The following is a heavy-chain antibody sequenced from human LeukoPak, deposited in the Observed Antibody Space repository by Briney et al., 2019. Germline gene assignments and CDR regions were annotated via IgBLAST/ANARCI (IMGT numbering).Heavy chain of an antibody. CDR1: GFTFSGCE. CDR2: ISRSGNTI. J-gene: IGHJ3*02. V-gene: IGHV3-48*03. CDR3: ARVATMVRVPLDALDI. D-gene: IGHD3-10*01. Sequence: GGSLRLSCAISGFTFSGCELTWVRQAPGKGLEWISYISRSGNTIYYADSVKGRFTTFRDNAKNSLYLQMNSLRVEDTAVYYCARVATMVRVPLDALDIWGQGTMVSVSS.